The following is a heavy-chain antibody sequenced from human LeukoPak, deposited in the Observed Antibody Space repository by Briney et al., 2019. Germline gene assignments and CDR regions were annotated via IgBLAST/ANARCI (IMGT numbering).Heavy chain of an antibody. J-gene: IGHJ4*02. V-gene: IGHV6-1*01. CDR1: GDSVSSSSAA. CDR2: TYYRSKWYN. D-gene: IGHD6-19*01. CDR3: TRGITVTGYYFDY. Sequence: SQTLSLTCAISGDSVSSSSAAWNWIRQSPSRGLEWLGRTYYRSKWYNGYAVSVKSRITITPDTSKDQFSLQLNSVTPEDTAVYFCTRGITVTGYYFDYWGQGTLVTVSS.